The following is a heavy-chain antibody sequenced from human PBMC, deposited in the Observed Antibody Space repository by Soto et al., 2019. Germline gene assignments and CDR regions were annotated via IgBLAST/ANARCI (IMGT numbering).Heavy chain of an antibody. CDR2: IYSGGNT. D-gene: IGHD5-12*01. V-gene: IGHV3-53*01. Sequence: EVQLVESGGGLIQPGGSLRLSCAASGFTVSSNYMSWVRQAPGKGLEWVSIIYSGGNTDYADSVKGRFTIFRDNSKNTLYLHKNSLRAEDTAVYYGARDHVEMATNHEANAFDIWGQGTMVTVSS. CDR3: ARDHVEMATNHEANAFDI. J-gene: IGHJ3*02. CDR1: GFTVSSNY.